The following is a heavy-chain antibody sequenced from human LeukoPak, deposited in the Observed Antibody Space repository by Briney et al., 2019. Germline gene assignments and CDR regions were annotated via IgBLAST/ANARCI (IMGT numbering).Heavy chain of an antibody. CDR3: ARVTRRFFDY. J-gene: IGHJ4*02. CDR2: ISSSSSTI. CDR1: GFTFSSYS. V-gene: IGHV3-48*01. Sequence: QTGGSLRLSCAASGFTFSSYSMNWVRQAPGKGLEWVSYISSSSSTIHYADSVKGRFTISRDNAKNSLYLQMNSLRAEDTAVYYCARVTRRFFDYWGQGTLVTVSS. D-gene: IGHD3-3*01.